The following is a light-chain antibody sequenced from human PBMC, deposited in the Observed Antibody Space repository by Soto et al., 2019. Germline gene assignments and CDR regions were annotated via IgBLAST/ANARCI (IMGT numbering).Light chain of an antibody. CDR2: WAS. CDR3: QQYYGIPLT. Sequence: DIVMTQSPDSLAVSLGERATINCKSSQSILYSSNNRNHLAWYQQKPGQPPKLLIYWASTRELGVPARFSGSGSGTDFTLIISSLQAEDVAVYYCQQYYGIPLTFGQGTRVEIK. J-gene: IGKJ1*01. CDR1: QSILYSSNNRNH. V-gene: IGKV4-1*01.